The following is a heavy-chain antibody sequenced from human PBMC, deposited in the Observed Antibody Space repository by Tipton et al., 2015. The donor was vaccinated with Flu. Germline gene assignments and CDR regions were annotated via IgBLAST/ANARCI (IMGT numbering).Heavy chain of an antibody. V-gene: IGHV4-59*01. J-gene: IGHJ4*02. Sequence: TLSLTCTVSGGSISSYYWSWIRQPPGKGLEWIGYIYYSGSTNYNPSLKSRVTISVDTSKNPFSLKLTSVTAADTAVYYCARGEGGASFDYLGQGTLVTVSS. CDR1: GGSISSYY. CDR3: ARGEGGASFDY. CDR2: IYYSGST. D-gene: IGHD3-16*01.